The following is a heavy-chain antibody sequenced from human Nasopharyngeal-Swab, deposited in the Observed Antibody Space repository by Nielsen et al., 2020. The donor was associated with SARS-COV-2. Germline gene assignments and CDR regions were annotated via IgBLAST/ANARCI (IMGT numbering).Heavy chain of an antibody. V-gene: IGHV3-74*01. Sequence: GGSLRLSCAASGFTFSSDWMHWVRQAPGKGLVWVSRINSDGSSTSYADSVKGRFTISRDNAKNTLYLQMNSLRAEDTAVYYCAIISHDYGDFFDYWGQGTLVTVSS. D-gene: IGHD4-17*01. CDR1: GFTFSSDW. CDR2: INSDGSST. J-gene: IGHJ4*02. CDR3: AIISHDYGDFFDY.